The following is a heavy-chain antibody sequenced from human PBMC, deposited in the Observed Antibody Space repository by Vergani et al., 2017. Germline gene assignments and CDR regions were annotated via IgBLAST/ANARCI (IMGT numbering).Heavy chain of an antibody. CDR3: ARASGGDYDFWSGFQSFLDY. Sequence: EVQLVESGGGLVKPGGSLRLSCAASGFTFSSYSMNWVRQAPGKGLEWVSSISSSSSYIYYADSVKGRFTISRDNAKNSLYLQMNSLRAEDTAEYYCARASGGDYDFWSGFQSFLDYWGQGTLVTVSS. D-gene: IGHD3-3*01. CDR2: ISSSSSYI. CDR1: GFTFSSYS. V-gene: IGHV3-21*01. J-gene: IGHJ4*02.